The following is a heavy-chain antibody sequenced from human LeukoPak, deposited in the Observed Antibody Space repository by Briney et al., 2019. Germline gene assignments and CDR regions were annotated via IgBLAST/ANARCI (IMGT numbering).Heavy chain of an antibody. J-gene: IGHJ3*02. CDR1: GGSISSYY. CDR3: VRGRDHPDI. CDR2: IYYSGST. V-gene: IGHV4-59*01. Sequence: PSGTLSLTCAVSGGSISSYYWSWIRQPPGKGLEWIGYIYYSGSTNYNPSLKSRVTISVDTSKNQFSLKLSSVTAADTAVYYCVRGRDHPDIWGQGTMVTVSS.